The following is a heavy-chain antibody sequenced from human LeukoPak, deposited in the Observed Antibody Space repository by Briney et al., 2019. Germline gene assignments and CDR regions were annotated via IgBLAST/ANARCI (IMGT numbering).Heavy chain of an antibody. Sequence: GGSLRLSCAASGFTFSSYAMSWVRQAPGKGLEWVSAISGSGGGTYYADSVKGRFTISRDSSKNTLYLQMNSLRAEDTAVYYCARGSGYFLDFDYWGQGTLVTVSS. CDR3: ARGSGYFLDFDY. CDR1: GFTFSSYA. CDR2: ISGSGGGT. V-gene: IGHV3-23*01. D-gene: IGHD3-22*01. J-gene: IGHJ4*02.